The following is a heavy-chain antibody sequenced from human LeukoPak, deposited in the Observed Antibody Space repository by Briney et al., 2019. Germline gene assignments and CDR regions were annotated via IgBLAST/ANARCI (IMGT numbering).Heavy chain of an antibody. D-gene: IGHD3-22*01. CDR1: GYTFTSYG. Sequence: GASVKVSCKASGYTFTSYGISWVRQAPGQGLEWMGWISAYNGNTNYAQKLQGRVTMTTDTSTSTAYMELRSLRSDDTAVYYCAREEGNYYYDSSGYPRTFGLFDYWGQGTLVTVSS. CDR3: AREEGNYYYDSSGYPRTFGLFDY. V-gene: IGHV1-18*01. J-gene: IGHJ4*02. CDR2: ISAYNGNT.